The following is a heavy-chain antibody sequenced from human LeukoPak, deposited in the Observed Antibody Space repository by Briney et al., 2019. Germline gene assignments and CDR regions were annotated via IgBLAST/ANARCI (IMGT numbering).Heavy chain of an antibody. CDR2: IYPGDSDA. D-gene: IGHD2-15*01. CDR3: ARSGGLITGYDY. Sequence: GESLKISCKGSGYSFSTYWIAWVRQMPGKGLEWMGIIYPGDSDARYSPSFQAQVTISADKSISTAYLQWNSLKASDTAMYYCARSGGLITGYDYWGQGTLVTVSS. J-gene: IGHJ4*02. CDR1: GYSFSTYW. V-gene: IGHV5-51*01.